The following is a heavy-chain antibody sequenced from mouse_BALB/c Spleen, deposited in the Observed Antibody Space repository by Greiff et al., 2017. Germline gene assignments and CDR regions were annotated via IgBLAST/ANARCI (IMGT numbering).Heavy chain of an antibody. D-gene: IGHD3-3*01. CDR2: ISDGGSYT. J-gene: IGHJ3*01. Sequence: EVKLVESGGGLVKPGGSLKLSCAASGFTFSDYYMYWVRQTPEKRLEWVATISDGGSYTYYPDSVKGRFTISRDNAKNNLYLKMSSLKSEETAMYYCARDRQLGLPFAYWGQGTLVTVSA. CDR3: ARDRQLGLPFAY. V-gene: IGHV5-4*02. CDR1: GFTFSDYY.